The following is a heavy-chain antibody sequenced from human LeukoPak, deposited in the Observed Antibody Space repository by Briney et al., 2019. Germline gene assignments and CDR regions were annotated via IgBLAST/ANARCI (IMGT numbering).Heavy chain of an antibody. V-gene: IGHV4-39*01. J-gene: IGHJ5*02. CDR3: ARRGYCSGGSCWKNWFDP. Sequence: SETLSLTCTVSGGSISSSSYYWGWIRQPPGKGLEWIGSIYYSGSTYYNPSLKSRVTTSVDTSKNQITLKLSSVTAADTAVYYCARRGYCSGGSCWKNWFDPWGQGTLVTVSS. D-gene: IGHD2-15*01. CDR1: GGSISSSSYY. CDR2: IYYSGST.